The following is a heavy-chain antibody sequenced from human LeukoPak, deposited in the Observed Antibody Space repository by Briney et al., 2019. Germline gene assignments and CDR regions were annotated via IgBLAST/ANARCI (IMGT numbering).Heavy chain of an antibody. CDR2: IRYDGSNK. J-gene: IGHJ4*02. D-gene: IGHD2-2*01. Sequence: GGSLRLSCAASGFTFSSYGMHWVRQAPGKGLEWVAFIRYDGSNKYYADSVKGRFTISRDNSKNTLYLQMNSLRAEDTAVYYCANTYCSSTSCPLDYWGQGTLVTVSS. CDR3: ANTYCSSTSCPLDY. CDR1: GFTFSSYG. V-gene: IGHV3-30*02.